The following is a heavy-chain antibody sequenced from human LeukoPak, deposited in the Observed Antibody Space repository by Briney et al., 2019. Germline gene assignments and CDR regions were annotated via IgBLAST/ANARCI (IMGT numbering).Heavy chain of an antibody. Sequence: PGRSLRLSCVASGFTFSSYGMHWVRQAPGKGLEWVTVIWYDGRNKFYADSLKGRFTISRDNSKNTLYLQMNSLRAEDTAVYYCARVNRGDAFDIWGQGTLVTVSS. D-gene: IGHD3-16*02. J-gene: IGHJ3*02. CDR3: ARVNRGDAFDI. CDR1: GFTFSSYG. CDR2: IWYDGRNK. V-gene: IGHV3-33*01.